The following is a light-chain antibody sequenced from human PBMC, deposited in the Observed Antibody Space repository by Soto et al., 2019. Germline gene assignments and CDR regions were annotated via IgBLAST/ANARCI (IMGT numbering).Light chain of an antibody. J-gene: IGLJ1*01. V-gene: IGLV2-14*01. CDR1: SSDVDDFKY. CDR2: EVS. Sequence: QSALTQPACVSVSPGQSITISCTATSSDVDDFKYVSWYRQHPGRAPKLLIYEVSHRPSGISNRFSGSKSGNTASLAISGLQADDESDYYCASYTSDSTYVFGTGTKV. CDR3: ASYTSDSTYV.